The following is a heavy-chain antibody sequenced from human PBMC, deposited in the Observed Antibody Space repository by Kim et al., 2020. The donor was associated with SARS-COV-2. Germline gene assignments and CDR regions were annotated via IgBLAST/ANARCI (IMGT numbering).Heavy chain of an antibody. CDR3: ARRHSGGYYYDY. Sequence: GESLKISCKASADSFNIYWIAWVRQMPGKGLEWMGIIYPGDSDTKYSPSFQGQVTISADRSNSTAYLQWSGLKASYSALSFCARRHSGGYYYDYWSQGT. CDR1: ADSFNIYW. V-gene: IGHV5-51*01. D-gene: IGHD3-22*01. CDR2: IYPGDSDT. J-gene: IGHJ4*02.